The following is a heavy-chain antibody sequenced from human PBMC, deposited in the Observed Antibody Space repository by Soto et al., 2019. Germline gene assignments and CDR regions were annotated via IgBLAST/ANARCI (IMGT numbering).Heavy chain of an antibody. J-gene: IGHJ4*02. CDR2: IYYSGST. CDR3: ARARGDIVLVPAALVDY. D-gene: IGHD2-2*01. V-gene: IGHV4-61*01. Sequence: SETLSLTCTVSGGSVSSGSYYWSWIRQPPGKGQEWIGYIYYSGSTNYNPSLKSQVTISVDTSKNQFSLKLSSVTAADTALYYCARARGDIVLVPAALVDYWGQGTLVTVSS. CDR1: GGSVSSGSYY.